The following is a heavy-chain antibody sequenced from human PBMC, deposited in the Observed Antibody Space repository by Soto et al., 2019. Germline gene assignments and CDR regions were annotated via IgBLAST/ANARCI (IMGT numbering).Heavy chain of an antibody. CDR3: VRGSWPGGFSPWNY. J-gene: IGHJ4*02. Sequence: EVQLVESGGGLVQPGGSLRLSCAASGFTFSTYNMKWVRQAPGKGLEWVSYISSTSTSIYYADSVKGRFTISRDNAKNSLYLQMNSLRDEDTAVYYCVRGSWPGGFSPWNYWGQGTLVTVSS. CDR1: GFTFSTYN. CDR2: ISSTSTSI. V-gene: IGHV3-48*02. D-gene: IGHD1-26*01.